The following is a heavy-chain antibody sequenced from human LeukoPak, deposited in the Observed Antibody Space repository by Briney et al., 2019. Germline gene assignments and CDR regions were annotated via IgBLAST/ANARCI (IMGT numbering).Heavy chain of an antibody. D-gene: IGHD3-22*01. J-gene: IGHJ4*02. V-gene: IGHV3-23*01. CDR3: AKVLSSYYYDSSGYSYFDY. CDR2: ISGSGGST. CDR1: GFTFSSYA. Sequence: PGGSLRLSCAASGFTFSSYAMSWVRQAPGKGLEWVPAISGSGGSTYYADSVKGRFTISRDNSKNTLYLQMNSLRAEDTAVYYCAKVLSSYYYDSSGYSYFDYWGQGTLVTVSS.